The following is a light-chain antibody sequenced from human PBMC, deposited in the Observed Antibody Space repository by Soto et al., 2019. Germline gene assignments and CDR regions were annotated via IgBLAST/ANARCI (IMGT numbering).Light chain of an antibody. J-gene: IGKJ1*01. CDR2: GAS. Sequence: DIVLTQSPDTLSLSPGNRATLSCRASQSVIINLAWYQQKPGQAPSPLIYGASSRSTGIPDRFSGSGSGTEFTLTISSLKSEDFAVYYCQQYNNWPSWTFGQGSKVDIK. CDR1: QSVIIN. CDR3: QQYNNWPSWT. V-gene: IGKV3D-15*01.